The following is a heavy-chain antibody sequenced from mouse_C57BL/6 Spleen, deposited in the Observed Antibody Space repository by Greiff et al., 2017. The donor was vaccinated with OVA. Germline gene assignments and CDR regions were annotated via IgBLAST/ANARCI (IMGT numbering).Heavy chain of an antibody. Sequence: QVQLKESGAELVKPGASVKISCKASGYAFSSYWMNWVKQRPGKGLEWIGQIYPGDGDTNYNGKFKGKATLTADKSSSTAYMQLSSLTSEDSAVYFCARSGITTVVGGVWGQGTSVTVSS. D-gene: IGHD1-1*01. CDR1: GYAFSSYW. CDR2: IYPGDGDT. V-gene: IGHV1-80*01. CDR3: ARSGITTVVGGV. J-gene: IGHJ4*01.